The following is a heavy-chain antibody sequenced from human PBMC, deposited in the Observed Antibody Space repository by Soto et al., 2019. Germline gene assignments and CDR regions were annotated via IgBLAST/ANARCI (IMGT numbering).Heavy chain of an antibody. V-gene: IGHV3-7*01. D-gene: IGHD1-26*01. J-gene: IGHJ2*01. CDR1: GFTCSNYW. CDR3: ARISLIVPGSLYWYFDL. Sequence: PGGSLRLSCAASGFTCSNYWMSWVRQATGKGLEWVANIIQHGSEKYYMDSVRGRFTVSRDNAKNSLYLQINSLRAEDTAVYYCARISLIVPGSLYWYFDLWGRGTLVTVSS. CDR2: IIQHGSEK.